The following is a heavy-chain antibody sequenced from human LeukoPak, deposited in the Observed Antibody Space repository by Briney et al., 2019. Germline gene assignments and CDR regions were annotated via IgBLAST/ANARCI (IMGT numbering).Heavy chain of an antibody. J-gene: IGHJ4*02. CDR1: GFTFSSYS. V-gene: IGHV3-66*04. CDR2: IHSGGST. D-gene: IGHD1-14*01. Sequence: GGSLRLSCAASGFTFSSYSMNWVRQAPGRGLEWVSGIHSGGSTYYADSVKGRFTISRDNFKNTVYLQMNSLRAEDTALYYCAKPAKTDYADYWGQGTLVTVSS. CDR3: AKPAKTDYADY.